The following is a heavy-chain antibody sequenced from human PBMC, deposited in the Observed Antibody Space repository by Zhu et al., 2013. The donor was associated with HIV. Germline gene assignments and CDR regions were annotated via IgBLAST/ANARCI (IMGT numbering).Heavy chain of an antibody. D-gene: IGHD2-2*01. CDR3: ARPDYCSSTSCYYYYGMDV. CDR1: GGTFSSYA. CDR2: IIPIFGTA. J-gene: IGHJ6*02. Sequence: QVQLVQSGAEVKKPGSSVKVSCKASGGTFSSYAISWVRQAPGQGLEWMGGIIPIFGTANYAQKFQGRVTITADESTSTAYMELSSLRSEDTAVYYCARPDYCSSTSCYYYYGMDVWGQGTTGHRLL. V-gene: IGHV1-69*01.